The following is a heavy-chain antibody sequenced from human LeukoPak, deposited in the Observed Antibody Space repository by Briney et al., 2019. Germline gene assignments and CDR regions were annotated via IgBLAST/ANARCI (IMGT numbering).Heavy chain of an antibody. D-gene: IGHD3-22*01. CDR2: ISSSGGST. J-gene: IGHJ4*02. V-gene: IGHV3-23*01. CDR3: AKHTSGYYGDY. Sequence: GGSLRLSCAASGFTFSSSPMTWVRQAPGKGLEWVSTISSSGGSTHYADSVKGRFTISRDNSKNTLYLQMNSLRAEDTAVYYCAKHTSGYYGDYWGQGALVTVSS. CDR1: GFTFSSSP.